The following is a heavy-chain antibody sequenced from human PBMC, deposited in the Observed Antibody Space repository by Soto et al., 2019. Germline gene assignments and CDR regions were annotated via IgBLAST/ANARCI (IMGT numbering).Heavy chain of an antibody. CDR2: MNPNSGET. J-gene: IGHJ5*02. V-gene: IGHV1-8*01. CDR3: ARVAVAARPRWYNWFDP. D-gene: IGHD2-15*01. CDR1: GYTFTDYD. Sequence: QEQLVQSGAEVKKPGASVKVSCMTSGYTFTDYDINWVRQATGQGLEWIGWMNPNSGETGYAQKLQGRVTMTRRLSLSTAYLELSSLTSDDTAIYFCARVAVAARPRWYNWFDPWGQGTLVTVSS.